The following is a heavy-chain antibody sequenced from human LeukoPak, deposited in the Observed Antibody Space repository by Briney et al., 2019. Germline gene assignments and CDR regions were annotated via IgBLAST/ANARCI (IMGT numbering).Heavy chain of an antibody. J-gene: IGHJ6*02. CDR3: ARVTITMIVPYYYYGMDV. CDR1: GFTFSSYS. CDR2: ISSSSSTI. D-gene: IGHD3-22*01. V-gene: IGHV3-48*01. Sequence: GGSLRLSCAASGFTFSSYSMNWVRQAPGKGLEWVSYISSSSSTIYYADSVKGRFTISRDNAKNSLYLQMNSLRAEDTAVYYCARVTITMIVPYYYYGMDVWGQGTTVTVSS.